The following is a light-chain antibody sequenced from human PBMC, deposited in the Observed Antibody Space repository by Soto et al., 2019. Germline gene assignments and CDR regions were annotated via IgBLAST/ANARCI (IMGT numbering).Light chain of an antibody. CDR1: QSITSSF. Sequence: EIVLTQSPGILSLSPGERASLSCGASQSITSSFLAWYQQKPGQAPRLLIYGASSRATGIPDRLSGTGSETDFTLTINRLEPEDFAVYYCQQYENSAITFGQGTRLEIX. V-gene: IGKV3-20*01. CDR2: GAS. CDR3: QQYENSAIT. J-gene: IGKJ5*01.